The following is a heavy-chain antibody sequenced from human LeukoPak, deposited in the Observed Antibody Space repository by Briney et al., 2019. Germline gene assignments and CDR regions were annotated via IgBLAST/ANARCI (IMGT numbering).Heavy chain of an antibody. J-gene: IGHJ4*02. CDR2: IKQDGSEK. V-gene: IGHV3-7*01. CDR1: GFTFSSYW. Sequence: SGGSLRLSCAASGFTFSSYWKSWVRQAPGKGLEWVANIKQDGSEKYYVDSVKGRFTISRDNDKNSLYLQMNSLRAEDTAVYYCARELLSRYDFWSGYLPNWGQGTLVIVSS. CDR3: ARELLSRYDFWSGYLPN. D-gene: IGHD3-3*01.